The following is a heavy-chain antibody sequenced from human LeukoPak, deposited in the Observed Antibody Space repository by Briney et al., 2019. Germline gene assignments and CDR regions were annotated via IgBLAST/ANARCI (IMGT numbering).Heavy chain of an antibody. Sequence: GGSLRLSCAASGFTFSSSAMSWVRQAPGKGREWVSIISGSSDYISYADSVRGRFTISRDNSKNTLYLQMNSLRAEDTAVYYCAKVAGGYYFDYWGQGTLVTVSS. CDR2: ISGSSDYI. CDR1: GFTFSSSA. V-gene: IGHV3-23*01. J-gene: IGHJ4*02. D-gene: IGHD3-16*01. CDR3: AKVAGGYYFDY.